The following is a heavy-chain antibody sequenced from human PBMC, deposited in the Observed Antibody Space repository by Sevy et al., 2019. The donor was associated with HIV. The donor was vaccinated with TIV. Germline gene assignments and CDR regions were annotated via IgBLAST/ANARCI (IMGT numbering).Heavy chain of an antibody. V-gene: IGHV3-23*01. Sequence: GGSLRLSCTASGFLFSSYAMSWVRQAPGKGLEWVSVITGSGGNSFYEDSVKGRFTISRDNSKNTLYLQLNSLSAEDTAFYYCATLYRGTAVTDRAVDYWGQGTLVTVSS. CDR1: GFLFSSYA. D-gene: IGHD6-19*01. CDR3: ATLYRGTAVTDRAVDY. CDR2: ITGSGGNS. J-gene: IGHJ1*01.